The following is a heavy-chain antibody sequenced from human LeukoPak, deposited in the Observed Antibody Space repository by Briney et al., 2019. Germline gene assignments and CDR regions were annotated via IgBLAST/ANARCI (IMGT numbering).Heavy chain of an antibody. CDR2: INHSGST. Sequence: SETLSLTCAVYGGSFSGYYWSWIRQPPGKGLEWIGEINHSGSTNYNPSLKSRVTVSVDTSKNQFSLKLSSVTAADTAVYYCARGLVVPAAIPPYYYYYYMDVWGKGTTVTVSS. J-gene: IGHJ6*03. V-gene: IGHV4-34*01. CDR3: ARGLVVPAAIPPYYYYYYMDV. CDR1: GGSFSGYY. D-gene: IGHD2-2*01.